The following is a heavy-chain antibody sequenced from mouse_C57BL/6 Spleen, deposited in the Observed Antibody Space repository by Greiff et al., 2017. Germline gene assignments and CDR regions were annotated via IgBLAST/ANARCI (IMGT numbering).Heavy chain of an antibody. V-gene: IGHV1-15*01. D-gene: IGHD1-1*01. J-gene: IGHJ4*01. Sequence: QVQLQQSGAELVRPGASVTLSCKASGYTFTDYEMHWVKQTPVHGLEWIGSIDPETGGTDYNQKFKGKAILTADKSSSTAYMELRSLTSEASAVYYATKEGNCYCSSPYYAMACWGEGTSVTVST. CDR2: IDPETGGT. CDR3: TKEGNCYCSSPYYAMAC. CDR1: GYTFTDYE.